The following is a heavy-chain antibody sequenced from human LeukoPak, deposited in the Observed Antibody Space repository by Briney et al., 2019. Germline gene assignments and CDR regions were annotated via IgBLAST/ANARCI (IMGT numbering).Heavy chain of an antibody. J-gene: IGHJ4*02. CDR3: ARHLYSGYERVFDY. D-gene: IGHD5-12*01. V-gene: IGHV4-59*08. CDR2: IYYNGIT. CDR1: GGSISGYY. Sequence: SETLSLTCAVSGGSISGYYWIWIRQPPGKGLEWIGYIYYNGITNYNPSLKSRVTISVDTSKNQFSLKLSSVTAADTAVYYCARHLYSGYERVFDYWGRGTLVTVSS.